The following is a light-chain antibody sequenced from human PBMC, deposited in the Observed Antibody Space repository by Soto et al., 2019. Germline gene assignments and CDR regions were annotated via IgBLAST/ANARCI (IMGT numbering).Light chain of an antibody. Sequence: IQLTQSPSTLSASVGDRFTITFRASQSITTFLAWYQQKAGKAPKLLVYRASTLETGVPSRFSGSEAETEFTLTISGLQPDDFATYYCQQYNSYPWTFGQGTKVDIK. V-gene: IGKV1-5*03. CDR1: QSITTF. J-gene: IGKJ1*01. CDR3: QQYNSYPWT. CDR2: RAS.